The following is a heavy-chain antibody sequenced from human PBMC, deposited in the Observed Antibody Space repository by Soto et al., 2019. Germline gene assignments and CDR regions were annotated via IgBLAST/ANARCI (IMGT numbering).Heavy chain of an antibody. CDR2: IYPGDSDT. CDR3: ARAIERQTNDAFDI. J-gene: IGHJ3*02. CDR1: GYSFTSYW. V-gene: IGHV5-51*01. Sequence: PGESLKISGNGSGYSFTSYWIGWVRQMPGKGLEWMGIIYPGDSDTRYSPSFQGQVTISADKSISTAYLQWSSLKASDTAMYYCARAIERQTNDAFDIWGQGTMVTVSS. D-gene: IGHD1-1*01.